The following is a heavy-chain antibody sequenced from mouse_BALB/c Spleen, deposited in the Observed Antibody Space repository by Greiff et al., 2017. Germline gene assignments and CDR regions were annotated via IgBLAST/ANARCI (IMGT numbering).Heavy chain of an antibody. Sequence: VQLQQSGAELMKPGASVKISCKATGYTFSSYWIEWVKQRPGHGLEWIGEILPGSGSTNYNEKFKGKATFTADTSSNTAYMQLSSLTSEDSAVYYCARKGGYYYFDYWGQGTTLTVSS. CDR3: ARKGGYYYFDY. D-gene: IGHD2-3*01. V-gene: IGHV1-9*01. CDR2: ILPGSGST. J-gene: IGHJ2*01. CDR1: GYTFSSYW.